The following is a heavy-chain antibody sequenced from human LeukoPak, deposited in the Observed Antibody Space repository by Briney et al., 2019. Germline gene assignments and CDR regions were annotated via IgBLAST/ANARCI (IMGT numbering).Heavy chain of an antibody. CDR1: GYTFTSYY. J-gene: IGHJ4*02. D-gene: IGHD5-18*01. V-gene: IGHV1-46*01. CDR3: ATDSYGLSCFDY. Sequence: ASVKVSCKASGYTFTSYYMHWVRQAPGQGLEWMGITNPSGGSTSYAQKFQGRVTMTRDTSTSTVYMELSSLRSEDTAVYYCATDSYGLSCFDYWGQGTLVTVSS. CDR2: TNPSGGST.